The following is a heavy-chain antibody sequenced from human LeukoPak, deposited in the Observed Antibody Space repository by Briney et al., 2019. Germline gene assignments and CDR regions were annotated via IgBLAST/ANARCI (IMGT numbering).Heavy chain of an antibody. J-gene: IGHJ5*02. CDR1: GGSFSGYY. V-gene: IGHV4-34*01. CDR3: AREAIFGVVISGWFDP. CDR2: INHSGST. D-gene: IGHD3-3*01. Sequence: SETLSLTCAVYGGSFSGYYWSWIRQPPGKGLEWIGEINHSGSTNYNPSLKSQVTISVDTSKNQFSLKLSSVTAADTAVYYCAREAIFGVVISGWFDPWGQGTLVTVSS.